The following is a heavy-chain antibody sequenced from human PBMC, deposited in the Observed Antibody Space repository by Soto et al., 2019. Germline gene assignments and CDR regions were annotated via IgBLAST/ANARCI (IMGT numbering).Heavy chain of an antibody. CDR1: GFTFTSSA. Sequence: ASVKVSCKASGFTFTSSAVQWVRQARGQRLEWIGWIGVGSGNRHYAQKFQERVTITRDMSTNTAYMELSSLRSEDTAVYYCAALGVNYDHWGQGTLVTVSS. D-gene: IGHD2-8*01. J-gene: IGHJ4*02. V-gene: IGHV1-58*01. CDR2: IGVGSGNR. CDR3: AALGVNYDH.